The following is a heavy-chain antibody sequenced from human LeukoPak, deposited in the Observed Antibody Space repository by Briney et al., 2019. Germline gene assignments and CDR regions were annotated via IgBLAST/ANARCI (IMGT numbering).Heavy chain of an antibody. Sequence: ASETLSLTCTVSGGSISSSSYYWGWIRQPPGKGLEWIGSIYYSGSTYYNPSLKSRVTISVDTSKNQFSLKLSSVTAADTAVYYCARDGTGYSPLDYWGQGTLVTVSS. D-gene: IGHD3/OR15-3a*01. CDR2: IYYSGST. CDR1: GGSISSSSYY. CDR3: ARDGTGYSPLDY. V-gene: IGHV4-39*02. J-gene: IGHJ4*02.